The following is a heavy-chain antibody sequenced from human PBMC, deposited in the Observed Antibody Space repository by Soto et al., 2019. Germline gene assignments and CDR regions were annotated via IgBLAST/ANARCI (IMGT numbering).Heavy chain of an antibody. J-gene: IGHJ6*02. D-gene: IGHD6-13*01. CDR2: IYYSGST. V-gene: IGHV4-39*01. CDR3: ARVQSHIAAAGRYYYYGMDV. CDR1: GGSITSSSYY. Sequence: SETLSLTCTVSGGSITSSSYYWGWIRQPPGKGLEWIGSIYYSGSTYYNPSLKSRVTISVDTSKNQFSLKLSSVTAADTAVYYCARVQSHIAAAGRYYYYGMDVWGQGTTVTVSS.